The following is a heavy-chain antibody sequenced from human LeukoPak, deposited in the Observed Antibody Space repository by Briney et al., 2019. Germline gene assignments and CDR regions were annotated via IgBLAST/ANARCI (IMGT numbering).Heavy chain of an antibody. CDR1: GGSISSDY. CDR2: IYNSGSN. V-gene: IGHV4-59*08. Sequence: DPSETLSLTCTASGGSISSDYWQWIRQPPGKGLEWVGYIYNSGSNTYNPSLKRRVTISIDTSKNQFSLKLTSVTAADTAVYYCATRGYWGQGTLVTVSS. D-gene: IGHD3-10*01. J-gene: IGHJ4*02. CDR3: ATRGY.